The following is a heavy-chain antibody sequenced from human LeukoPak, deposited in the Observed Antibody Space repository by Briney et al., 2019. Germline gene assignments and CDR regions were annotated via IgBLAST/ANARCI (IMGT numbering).Heavy chain of an antibody. CDR3: ARDNYHAGSDY. CDR2: IYYSGST. D-gene: IGHD4-11*01. CDR1: GGSISSYY. Sequence: PSETLSLTCTVSGGSISSYYWSWIRQPPGKGLEWIGYIYYSGSTNYNPSLKSRVTISVDTSKNQFSLKLSSVTAADTAVYYCARDNYHAGSDYWGQGTLVTVSS. V-gene: IGHV4-59*01. J-gene: IGHJ4*02.